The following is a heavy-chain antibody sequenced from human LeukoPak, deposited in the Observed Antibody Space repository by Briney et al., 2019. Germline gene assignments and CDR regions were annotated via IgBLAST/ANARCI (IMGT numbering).Heavy chain of an antibody. CDR1: GGSISSGDYD. D-gene: IGHD3-22*01. CDR2: MYYSGST. J-gene: IGHJ5*02. V-gene: IGHV4-30-4*01. Sequence: PSQTLSFTCTVSGGSISSGDYDRSWIRQPPGKGLEWIAYMYYSGSTYYNPSLKSRVTMSADTSKNQLSLKLSSVTAADTAVYYCARPYYYDSRIDPWGQGILVTVSS. CDR3: ARPYYYDSRIDP.